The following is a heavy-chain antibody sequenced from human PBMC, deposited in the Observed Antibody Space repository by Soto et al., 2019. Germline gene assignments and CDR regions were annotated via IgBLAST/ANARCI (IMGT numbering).Heavy chain of an antibody. CDR1: GDSVSSNSAA. V-gene: IGHV6-1*01. D-gene: IGHD3-3*01. Sequence: PSQTLSLTCAISGDSVSSNSAAWNWTRQSPSRGLEWLGRTYYRSKWYNDYAVSVKSRITINPDTSKNQFSLQLNSVTPEDTAVYYCAREWGYDFWSGPAPYYGTDVWGQGTTVTVSS. CDR2: TYYRSKWYN. CDR3: AREWGYDFWSGPAPYYGTDV. J-gene: IGHJ6*02.